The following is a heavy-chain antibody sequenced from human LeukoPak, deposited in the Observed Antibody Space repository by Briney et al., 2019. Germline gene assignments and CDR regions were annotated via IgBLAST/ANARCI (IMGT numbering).Heavy chain of an antibody. Sequence: GSLKLSCAASGVTFSGSAMHWVRQASGKGLEWVCRIRSKANSYATAYAASVKGRFTISRDDSKNTAYLQMNSLKTEDTAVYYCTSGIVGARYYFDYWGQGTLVTVSS. V-gene: IGHV3-73*01. D-gene: IGHD1-26*01. CDR1: GVTFSGSA. CDR2: IRSKANSYAT. J-gene: IGHJ4*02. CDR3: TSGIVGARYYFDY.